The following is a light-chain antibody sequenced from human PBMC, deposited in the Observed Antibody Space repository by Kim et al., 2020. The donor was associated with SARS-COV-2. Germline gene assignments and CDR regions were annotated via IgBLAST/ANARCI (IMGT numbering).Light chain of an antibody. V-gene: IGLV7-46*01. CDR2: DTS. Sequence: QAVVTQEPSLTVSPGGTVTLTCGSSTGAVTSGHYPYWFQQKPGQAPRTLISDTSNKHSWTPARFSGSLLGGKAALTLSGAQPEDEAEYYCLLSYNGARARVFGGGTQLTVL. CDR3: LLSYNGARARV. J-gene: IGLJ3*02. CDR1: TGAVTSGHY.